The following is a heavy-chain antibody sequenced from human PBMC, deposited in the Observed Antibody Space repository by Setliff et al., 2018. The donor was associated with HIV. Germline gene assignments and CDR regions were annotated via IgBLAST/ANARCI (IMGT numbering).Heavy chain of an antibody. V-gene: IGHV4-39*07. CDR1: GGSISSSSYY. Sequence: SETLSLTCIVSGGSISSSSYYWGWIRQPPGKGLEWIGTVYYSGSTYYNPSLKSRVTISLDTSKNQFSLKLTSVTAADTAVYYCARYSPRGYTLTGPYWGQGTLVTVSS. J-gene: IGHJ4*02. CDR2: VYYSGST. D-gene: IGHD6-25*01. CDR3: ARYSPRGYTLTGPY.